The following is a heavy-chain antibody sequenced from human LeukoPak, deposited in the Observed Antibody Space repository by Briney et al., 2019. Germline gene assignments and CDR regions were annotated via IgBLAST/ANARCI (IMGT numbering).Heavy chain of an antibody. D-gene: IGHD5-12*01. CDR1: GYTFTSYG. J-gene: IGHJ4*02. V-gene: IGHV1-18*01. Sequence: ASVKVSCKASGYTFTSYGISWVRQAPGQGLEWMGWISAYNGNTNYAQKFQGRVTMTTDTSTSTAYMELRSLRSDDTAVYYCARDFIVASTSNIDYWGQGTLVTVSS. CDR3: ARDFIVASTSNIDY. CDR2: ISAYNGNT.